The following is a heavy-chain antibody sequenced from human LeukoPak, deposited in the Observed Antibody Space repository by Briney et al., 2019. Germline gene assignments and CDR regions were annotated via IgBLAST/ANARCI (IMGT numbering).Heavy chain of an antibody. D-gene: IGHD3-10*01. V-gene: IGHV1-3*01. J-gene: IGHJ6*02. CDR2: INADNGST. Sequence: GASVKVSCKASGGTFSSYAISWVRQAPGQGLEWMGWINADNGSTKSSQKFQGGVTITRDTSASAAYMELSSLRSEDTAVYYCARDPNYYVSGSYRLYGMDVWGQGTTVTVSS. CDR1: GGTFSSYA. CDR3: ARDPNYYVSGSYRLYGMDV.